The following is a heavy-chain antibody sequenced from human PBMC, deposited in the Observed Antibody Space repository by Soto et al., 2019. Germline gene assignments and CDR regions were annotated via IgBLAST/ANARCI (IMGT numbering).Heavy chain of an antibody. J-gene: IGHJ3*02. D-gene: IGHD6-6*01. V-gene: IGHV1-2*04. CDR3: ARDRGYSSSSGAFDI. Sequence: VASVKVSCKASGYTFTGYYMHWVRQAPGQGLEWMGWINPNSGGTNYAQKFQGWVTMTRDTSISTAYMELSRLRSDDTAVYYCARDRGYSSSSGAFDIWGQGTMVTVSS. CDR2: INPNSGGT. CDR1: GYTFTGYY.